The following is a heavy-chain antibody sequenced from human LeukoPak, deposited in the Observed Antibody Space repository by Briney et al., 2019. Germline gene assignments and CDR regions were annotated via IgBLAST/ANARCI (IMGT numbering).Heavy chain of an antibody. CDR1: GGTFSSYA. V-gene: IGHV1-69*01. CDR3: ARGSPSALGAFDI. D-gene: IGHD3-10*01. CDR2: IIPIFGTA. Sequence: SVKVSCKASGGTFSSYAISWVRQAPGQELEWMGGIIPIFGTANYAQKFQGRVTITADESTSTAYMELSSLRSEDTAVYYCARGSPSALGAFDIWGQGTMVTVSS. J-gene: IGHJ3*02.